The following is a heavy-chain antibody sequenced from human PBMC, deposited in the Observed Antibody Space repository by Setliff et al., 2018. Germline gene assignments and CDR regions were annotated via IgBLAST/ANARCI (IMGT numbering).Heavy chain of an antibody. Sequence: GGSLRLSCAASEFTFSNYWMSWVRQAPGKGLEWVANIERDGSEKFYVDSVKGRFTTSRDNAKNSLYLEMNGLRAADTAVYYCARDQGFLTVTTSIYYYYYYMDVWGKGTTVTVSS. CDR3: ARDQGFLTVTTSIYYYYYYMDV. CDR2: IERDGSEK. J-gene: IGHJ6*03. D-gene: IGHD4-4*01. CDR1: EFTFSNYW. V-gene: IGHV3-7*03.